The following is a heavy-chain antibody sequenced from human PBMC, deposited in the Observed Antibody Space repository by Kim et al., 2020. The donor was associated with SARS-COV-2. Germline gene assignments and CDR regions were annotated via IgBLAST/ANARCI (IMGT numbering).Heavy chain of an antibody. V-gene: IGHV3-30*18. J-gene: IGHJ4*02. CDR3: AKSPSTLVATFDY. Sequence: GGSLRLSCAASGFTFSSYGMHWVRQAPGKGLEWVAVISYDGSNKYYADSVKGRFTISRDNSKNTLYLQMNSLRAEDTAVYYCAKSPSTLVATFDYWGQGTLVTVSS. D-gene: IGHD5-12*01. CDR1: GFTFSSYG. CDR2: ISYDGSNK.